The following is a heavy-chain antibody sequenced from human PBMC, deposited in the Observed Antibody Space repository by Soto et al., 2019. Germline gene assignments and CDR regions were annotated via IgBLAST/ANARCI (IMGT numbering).Heavy chain of an antibody. CDR3: AGEEAARPGWFDS. J-gene: IGHJ5*01. D-gene: IGHD6-6*01. V-gene: IGHV3-21*01. Sequence: GGSLRLSCAVSGFTFESYSMNWVRQAPGKGLEWVSCTDRSSTYKYYAGSVRGRFTISRDNAKNSLFLQMDSLRVEDTAIYYCAGEEAARPGWFDSWGQGTLVTVSS. CDR2: TDRSSTYK. CDR1: GFTFESYS.